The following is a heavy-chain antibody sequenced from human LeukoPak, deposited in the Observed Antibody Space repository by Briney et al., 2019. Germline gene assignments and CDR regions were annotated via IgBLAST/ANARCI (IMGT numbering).Heavy chain of an antibody. CDR3: AKDGGGPYYYDSSGYYADY. V-gene: IGHV3-23*01. J-gene: IGHJ4*02. CDR2: ISGSGGST. CDR1: GFTFSSYA. D-gene: IGHD3-22*01. Sequence: PGGSLRLSCAASGFTFSSYAMSWVRQAPGKGLEWVSAISGSGGSTYYADSVKGRFIISRDNSKNTLYLQMNSLRAEDTAVYYCAKDGGGPYYYDSSGYYADYWGQGTLVTVSS.